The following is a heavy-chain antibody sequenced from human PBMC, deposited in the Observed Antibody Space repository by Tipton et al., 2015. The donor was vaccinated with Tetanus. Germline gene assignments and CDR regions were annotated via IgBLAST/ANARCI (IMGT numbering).Heavy chain of an antibody. V-gene: IGHV4-4*07. J-gene: IGHJ4*02. Sequence: TLSLTCTVSDGSISSYYWSWIRQSAAMGLEWIGRINTSGSSDYNPSLKGRVTMSIDTSGNRFSLDLTSVTAADTAIYYCARASHFQWERVRLDYWGQGLRVTVSS. CDR2: INTSGSS. CDR1: DGSISSYY. D-gene: IGHD1-1*01. CDR3: ARASHFQWERVRLDY.